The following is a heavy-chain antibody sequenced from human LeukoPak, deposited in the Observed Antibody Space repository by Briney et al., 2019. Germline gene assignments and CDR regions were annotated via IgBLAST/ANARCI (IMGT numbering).Heavy chain of an antibody. Sequence: GGSLRLSRAASGFSFSSYNMNWVRQAPGKGLEWVSSISSSTGYIYYADSVKGRFTISRDNAKNSLYLQMNSLRAEDTAVYYCARPRDYDILTGSLYWGQGTLVTVSS. CDR2: ISSSTGYI. CDR1: GFSFSSYN. D-gene: IGHD3-9*01. CDR3: ARPRDYDILTGSLY. J-gene: IGHJ4*02. V-gene: IGHV3-21*01.